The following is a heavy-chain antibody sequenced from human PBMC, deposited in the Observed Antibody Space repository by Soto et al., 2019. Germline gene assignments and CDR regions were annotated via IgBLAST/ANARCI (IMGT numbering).Heavy chain of an antibody. CDR3: ARDPPRKGLIDDDS. CDR1: GFSFSSYW. CDR2: INEAGSHK. J-gene: IGHJ4*02. V-gene: IGHV3-7*05. Sequence: EVQLVGFGGGLVQPGGSLRLSCAASGFSFSSYWMSWVRQAPGKGLEWVANINEAGSHKYYVDSVKGRFTISRDNAQNSLFLQMDGLRVDDTAIYYCARDPPRKGLIDDDSWGQGILVTVTS.